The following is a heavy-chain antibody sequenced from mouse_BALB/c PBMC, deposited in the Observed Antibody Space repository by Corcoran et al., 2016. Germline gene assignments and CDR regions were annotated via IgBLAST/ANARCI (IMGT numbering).Heavy chain of an antibody. J-gene: IGHJ4*01. CDR1: GFNIKDTY. CDR3: ARSKVYYDGSSDYAMDY. D-gene: IGHD1-1*01. V-gene: IGHV14-3*02. Sequence: EVQLQQSGAELVKPGASVKLSCTASGFNIKDTYMHWVKQRPEQGLEWIGRIDPANGNTKYDPKFQGKATITADTSSNTAYLQLSSLTSEDTAVYYCARSKVYYDGSSDYAMDYWGQGTSVTVSS. CDR2: IDPANGNT.